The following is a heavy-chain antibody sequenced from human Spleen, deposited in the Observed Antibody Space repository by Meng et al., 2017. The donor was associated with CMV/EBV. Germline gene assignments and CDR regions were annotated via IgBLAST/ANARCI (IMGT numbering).Heavy chain of an antibody. CDR1: GFDFSRHG. CDR2: IEDDGSKT. J-gene: IGHJ4*02. Sequence: GGSLRLSCAASGFDFSRHGMHWVRQAPGKGLEWVAFIEDDGSKTDYGDSVRGRFTISRDSSQNTVSLQMNSLRAEDTAVYYCAKDMGGGYAADYWGQGTLVTVSS. CDR3: AKDMGGGYAADY. V-gene: IGHV3-30*02. D-gene: IGHD2-2*01.